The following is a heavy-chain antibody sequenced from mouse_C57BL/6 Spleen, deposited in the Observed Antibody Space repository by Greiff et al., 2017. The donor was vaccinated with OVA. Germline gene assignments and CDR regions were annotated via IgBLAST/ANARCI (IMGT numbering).Heavy chain of an antibody. D-gene: IGHD2-5*01. J-gene: IGHJ2*01. Sequence: VQLQQSGAELFMPGASVKLSCTASGFNIKDYYMHWVKQRPEQGLEWIGRIDPEDGDTEYAPKFQGKATMTADTSSNTAYLQLSSLTSEDTAVYYCTRGAYYSNFDYWGQGTTLTVSS. CDR2: IDPEDGDT. CDR3: TRGAYYSNFDY. CDR1: GFNIKDYY. V-gene: IGHV14-1*01.